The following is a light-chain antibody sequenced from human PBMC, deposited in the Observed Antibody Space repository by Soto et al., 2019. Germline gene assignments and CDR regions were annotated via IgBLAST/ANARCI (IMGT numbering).Light chain of an antibody. J-gene: IGKJ3*01. Sequence: DIQMPQSPSSLSASVGDRVTSTCRASQSISSYLNWYHQKPGKAPKLLIYAASSLQSGVPSRFSGSGSGTDFTLTISSLQPEDFETYYCQQSYSTLCTFGSGTTVDIK. CDR3: QQSYSTLCT. V-gene: IGKV1-39*01. CDR1: QSISSY. CDR2: AAS.